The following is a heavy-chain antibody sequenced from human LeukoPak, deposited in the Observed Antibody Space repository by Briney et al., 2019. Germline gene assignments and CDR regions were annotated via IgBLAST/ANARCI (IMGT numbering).Heavy chain of an antibody. J-gene: IGHJ6*02. D-gene: IGHD2-15*01. CDR1: GFTFSSYA. CDR3: ARDGGCMDV. V-gene: IGHV3-30*04. Sequence: GGSLRLSCAASGFTFSSYAMHWVRQAPGKGLEWVAVKGRFTISRDNSKNTLYLQMNSLRAEDTAVCYCARDGGCMDVWGQGTTVTVSS.